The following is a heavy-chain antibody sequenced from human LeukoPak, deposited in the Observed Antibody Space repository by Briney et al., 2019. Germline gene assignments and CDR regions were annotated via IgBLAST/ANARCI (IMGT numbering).Heavy chain of an antibody. CDR1: GFTFSSYA. CDR3: ARAHLSSASTDYMDV. Sequence: PGGSLRLSCAASGFTFSSYAMHWVRQAPGKGLEWVAIISYDGSNEYYAESVKGRFTISRDKSKNTLYLQMNSVRVEDTAVYYCARAHLSSASTDYMDVWGKGTTVTVSS. CDR2: ISYDGSNE. J-gene: IGHJ6*03. V-gene: IGHV3-30*04. D-gene: IGHD6-6*01.